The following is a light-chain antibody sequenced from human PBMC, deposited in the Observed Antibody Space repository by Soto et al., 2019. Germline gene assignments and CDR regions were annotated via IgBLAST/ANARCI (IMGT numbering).Light chain of an antibody. Sequence: QPVLTQPPAASASLGASVTRTCTLRIGYRNYKVDWYQQGPGKGTGFVMRVGTGGIVGSKGDGIPDRFSVLGSGLNRYLTIKNIQEEDESDYHCGADHGSGSNFFYVFGTGTKLTVL. J-gene: IGLJ1*01. CDR1: IGYRNYK. V-gene: IGLV9-49*01. CDR3: GADHGSGSNFFYV. CDR2: VGTGGIVG.